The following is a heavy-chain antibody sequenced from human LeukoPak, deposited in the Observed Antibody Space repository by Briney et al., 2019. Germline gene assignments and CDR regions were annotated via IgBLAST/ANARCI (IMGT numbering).Heavy chain of an antibody. CDR3: ARLWGYCSGGSCHDPFDI. D-gene: IGHD2-15*01. Sequence: GESLKISCKGSGYRFTRYWIGWVRQMPGKGLGWMGIIYPGDSDTRYSPSFQGQVTMSADKSISTAYLQWSSLKASDIATYYCARLWGYCSGGSCHDPFDIWGQGTKVTVSS. CDR2: IYPGDSDT. CDR1: GYRFTRYW. V-gene: IGHV5-51*01. J-gene: IGHJ3*02.